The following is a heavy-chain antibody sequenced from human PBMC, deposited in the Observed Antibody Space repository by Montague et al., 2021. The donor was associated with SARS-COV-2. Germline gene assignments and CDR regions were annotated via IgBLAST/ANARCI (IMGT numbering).Heavy chain of an antibody. V-gene: IGHV1-69*13. J-gene: IGHJ6*03. Sequence: SVKVSCKASGGTFSSYAISWVRQAPGQGLEWMGGIVPIFGTANYAQKFQGRVTITADESTSTAYMELSSLRSEDTAVYYCARGGWQLATNYYYYYMDVWGKGTTVTVSS. CDR3: ARGGWQLATNYYYYYMDV. CDR2: IVPIFGTA. D-gene: IGHD6-13*01. CDR1: GGTFSSYA.